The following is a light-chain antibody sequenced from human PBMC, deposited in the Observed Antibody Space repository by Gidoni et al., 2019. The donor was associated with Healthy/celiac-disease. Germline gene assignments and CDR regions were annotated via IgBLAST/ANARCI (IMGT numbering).Light chain of an antibody. CDR3: QQYNNWPPT. J-gene: IGKJ1*01. CDR1: QSVSSN. V-gene: IGKV3-15*01. Sequence: EIVMTHSPATLSVSPGERATLSCRASQSVSSNLAWYQQKPGQAPRLLIYDASTRATGIPARFSGSGSGTEFTLTISSLQSEDFAVYYCQQYNNWPPTFGQGTKVEIK. CDR2: DAS.